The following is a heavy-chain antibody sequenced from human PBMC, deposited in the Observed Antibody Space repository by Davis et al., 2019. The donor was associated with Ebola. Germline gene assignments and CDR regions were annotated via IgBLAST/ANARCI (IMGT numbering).Heavy chain of an antibody. V-gene: IGHV4-59*01. CDR2: IYYSGST. Sequence: MPSETLSLTCTVSGGSISSYYWSWIRQSPGKGLEWIGYIYYSGSTNHNPSLKSRVAISVDTSKNQCSLNLSSVTAADTAVYYCASLAAAGIWFDPWGQGTLITVSS. CDR3: ASLAAAGIWFDP. J-gene: IGHJ5*02. D-gene: IGHD6-13*01. CDR1: GGSISSYY.